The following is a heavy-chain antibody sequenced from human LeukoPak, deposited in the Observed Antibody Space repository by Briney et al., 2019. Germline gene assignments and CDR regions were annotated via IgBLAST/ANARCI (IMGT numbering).Heavy chain of an antibody. D-gene: IGHD3-3*01. CDR2: IYYSGST. V-gene: IGHV4-59*08. J-gene: IGHJ4*02. CDR3: ARPPHTTIFGVVRDY. CDR1: GGSISSYY. Sequence: SETLSLTCTVSGGSISSYYWSWIRQPPGKGLEWIGYIYYSGSTYYNPSLKSRVTISVDTSKNQFSLKLSSVTAADTAVYYCARPPHTTIFGVVRDYWGQGTLVTVSS.